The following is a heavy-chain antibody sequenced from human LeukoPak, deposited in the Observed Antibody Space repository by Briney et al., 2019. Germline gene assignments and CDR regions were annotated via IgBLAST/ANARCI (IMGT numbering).Heavy chain of an antibody. CDR1: GYTLTTYD. V-gene: IGHV1-18*01. Sequence: GASVKVSCKTSGYTLTTYDISWVRQAPGQGLEWVGRISAYNGNTNFAQKLQGRVTMTMTTDTSTTTAYMELRSLRSDDTAVYYCARGGYWGQGTLVTVSS. J-gene: IGHJ4*02. CDR2: ISAYNGNT. CDR3: ARGGY. D-gene: IGHD2-15*01.